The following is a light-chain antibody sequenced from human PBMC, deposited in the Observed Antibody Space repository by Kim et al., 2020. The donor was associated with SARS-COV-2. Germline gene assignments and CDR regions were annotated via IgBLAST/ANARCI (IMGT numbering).Light chain of an antibody. J-gene: IGKJ2*01. CDR1: QSISTY. Sequence: DIQMTQSPSSLSASVGDRVTITCRASQSISTYLNWYQQKPGKAPKLLIYGASNLPSGVPSRFSGIGSGTDFTLTISTLQPEDFGTYYCQQGYSTFGQGTKLEI. CDR2: GAS. CDR3: QQGYST. V-gene: IGKV1-39*01.